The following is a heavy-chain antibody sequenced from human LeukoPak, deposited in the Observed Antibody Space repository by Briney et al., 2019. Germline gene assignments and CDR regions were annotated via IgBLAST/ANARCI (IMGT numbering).Heavy chain of an antibody. CDR3: ARAGSGSGWYFDY. D-gene: IGHD6-19*01. J-gene: IGHJ4*02. V-gene: IGHV1-18*01. Sequence: ASVKVSCKASGYTFSNHGISWVRQAPGQGLEWMGWISAYNGNTRYAQKFQGRVAMTTDTSTTTAYMELRGLRFNDTAVYYCARAGSGSGWYFDYWGQGTLVTVSS. CDR1: GYTFSNHG. CDR2: ISAYNGNT.